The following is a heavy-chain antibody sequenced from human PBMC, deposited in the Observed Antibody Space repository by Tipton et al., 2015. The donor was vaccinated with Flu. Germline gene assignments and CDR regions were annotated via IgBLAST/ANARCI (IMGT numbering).Heavy chain of an antibody. D-gene: IGHD3-10*01. CDR2: ISSSSSYI. CDR1: GFTLSSYT. V-gene: IGHV3-21*01. J-gene: IGHJ5*02. Sequence: SLRLSCAASGFTLSSYTMNWVRQAPGKGPEWVSSISSSSSYIYYADSVKGRFTISRDNAKNSLYLQMNSLRAEDTAVYYCARDSGRYELDTWGQGALVTVSS. CDR3: ARDSGRYELDT.